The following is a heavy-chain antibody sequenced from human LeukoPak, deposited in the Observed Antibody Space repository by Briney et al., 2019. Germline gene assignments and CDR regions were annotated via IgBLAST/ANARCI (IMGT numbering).Heavy chain of an antibody. D-gene: IGHD6-13*01. CDR3: AAKQQLAYDY. J-gene: IGHJ4*02. CDR2: ISAYNGNT. Sequence: RRASVKVSCTASGYTFTNYGISWVRRAPGQGLEWMGWISAYNGNTNYAQNLQGRVTMTTETSTNTAYMELSSLRSEDTAVYYCAAKQQLAYDYWGQGTLVTVSS. V-gene: IGHV1-18*01. CDR1: GYTFTNYG.